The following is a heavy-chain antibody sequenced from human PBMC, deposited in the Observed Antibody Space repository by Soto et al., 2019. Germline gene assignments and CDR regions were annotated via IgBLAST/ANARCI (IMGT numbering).Heavy chain of an antibody. D-gene: IGHD2-15*01. CDR1: GFTFSSYW. CDR2: INSDGSST. CDR3: ARVMGYCSGGSCRTAFFDY. V-gene: IGHV3-74*01. J-gene: IGHJ4*02. Sequence: AGGSLRLSCAASGFTFSSYWMHWVRQAPGKGLVWVSRINSDGSSTSYADSVKGRFTISRDNAKNTLYLQMNSLRAEDTAVYYCARVMGYCSGGSCRTAFFDYWGQGTLVTVSS.